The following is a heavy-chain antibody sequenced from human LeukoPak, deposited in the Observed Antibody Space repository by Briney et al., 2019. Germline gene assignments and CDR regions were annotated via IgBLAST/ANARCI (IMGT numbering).Heavy chain of an antibody. CDR1: GYSFIGHF. CDR3: ARESGQVDY. CDR2: INPNSGGT. J-gene: IGHJ4*02. D-gene: IGHD7-27*01. V-gene: IGHV1-2*02. Sequence: ASVKVSCKASGYSFIGHFMHWVRQAPGQGLEWMGWINPNSGGTNYAQKFQGRVTMTRDTSTSTAYMELSRLRSDDTAVYYCARESGQVDYWGQGTLVTVSS.